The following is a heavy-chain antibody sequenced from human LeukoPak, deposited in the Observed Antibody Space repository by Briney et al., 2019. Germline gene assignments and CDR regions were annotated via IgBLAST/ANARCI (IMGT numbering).Heavy chain of an antibody. CDR2: ISPSGSSI. CDR1: GLTFSDYY. J-gene: IGHJ4*02. Sequence: PGGSLRLSCAVSGLTFSDYYVSWTRQAPGKGPELVSYISPSGSSIFYVDSVKGRFTISRDNAKNTLYLHMNSLRAEDMAVYYCARDPMDYDSSGYYIDFWGQGTQVTVSS. V-gene: IGHV3-11*04. CDR3: ARDPMDYDSSGYYIDF. D-gene: IGHD3-22*01.